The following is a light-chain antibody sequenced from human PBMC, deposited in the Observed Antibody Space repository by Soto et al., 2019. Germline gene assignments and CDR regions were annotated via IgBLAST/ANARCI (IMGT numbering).Light chain of an antibody. Sequence: DVQMTQSPSTLSAYAGDRVTITCRASQSISTWLAWYQQKPGKAPKLLIYGASSLASGVPSRFSGSGSGTEFTLTISSLQPDDFATYYCQQHNGYSERMFGQGTKV. CDR3: QQHNGYSERM. CDR1: QSISTW. J-gene: IGKJ1*01. V-gene: IGKV1-5*01. CDR2: GAS.